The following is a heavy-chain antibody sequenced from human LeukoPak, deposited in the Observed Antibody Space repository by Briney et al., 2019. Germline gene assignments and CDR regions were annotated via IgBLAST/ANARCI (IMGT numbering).Heavy chain of an antibody. CDR1: GFTFSIYA. V-gene: IGHV3-23*01. Sequence: PGGSLRLSCAASGFTFSIYAMSWVRQAPGKGLEWVSAISGSGGSTYYADSVKGRFTISRDNSKNTLYLQMNSLRAEDTAVYYCAKDDGFGSGRNAFDIWGQGTMVTVSS. J-gene: IGHJ3*02. CDR3: AKDDGFGSGRNAFDI. D-gene: IGHD3-10*01. CDR2: ISGSGGST.